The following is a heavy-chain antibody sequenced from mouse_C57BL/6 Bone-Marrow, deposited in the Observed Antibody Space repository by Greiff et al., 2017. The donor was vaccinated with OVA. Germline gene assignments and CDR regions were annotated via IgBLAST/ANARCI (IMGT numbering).Heavy chain of an antibody. V-gene: IGHV7-1*01. CDR1: GLTFSDFY. Sequence: TLVESGGGLVQSGRSLRLSCATSGLTFSDFYMEWVRQAPGKGLEWIAASRNKANDYTTEYRAPVKGRFIVSRDTSQSILYLQMNALRAEDTAFYYCARDPYWYAMDYWGQGTSVTVSS. D-gene: IGHD4-1*01. CDR3: ARDPYWYAMDY. CDR2: SRNKANDYTT. J-gene: IGHJ4*01.